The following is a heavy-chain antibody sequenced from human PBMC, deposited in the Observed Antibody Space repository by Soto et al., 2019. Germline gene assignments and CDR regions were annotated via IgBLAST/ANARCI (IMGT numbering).Heavy chain of an antibody. J-gene: IGHJ6*02. V-gene: IGHV4-34*01. CDR1: GGSFSGYY. CDR2: INHSGST. Sequence: KTSETLSLTCAVYGGSFSGYYWSWIRQPPGKGLEWIGEINHSGSTNYNPSLKSRVTISVDTSKNQFSLKLSSVTAADTAVYYCARGLGRSSGWYGRGFGMDVWGQGTTVTVSS. CDR3: ARGLGRSSGWYGRGFGMDV. D-gene: IGHD6-19*01.